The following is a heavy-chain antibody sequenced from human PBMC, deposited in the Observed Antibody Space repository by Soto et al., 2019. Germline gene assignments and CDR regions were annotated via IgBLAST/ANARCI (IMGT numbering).Heavy chain of an antibody. V-gene: IGHV6-1*01. CDR3: AMSYWLQLRAYYYYDMDV. Sequence: PSQTLSLTCAISGDSVSINSVAWNWIRQSPSRGLEWLGRTYYRSKWYNDYAVSVKSRITINPDTSNNQFSLQLNSVTPDDTAVYYCAMSYWLQLRAYYYYDMDVWGQRTTVTVS. CDR2: TYYRSKWYN. J-gene: IGHJ6*02. D-gene: IGHD5-12*01. CDR1: GDSVSINSVA.